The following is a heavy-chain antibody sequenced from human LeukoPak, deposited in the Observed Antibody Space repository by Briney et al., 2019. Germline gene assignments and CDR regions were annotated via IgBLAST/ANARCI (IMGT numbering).Heavy chain of an antibody. CDR1: GFTFSSYG. V-gene: IGHV3-30*18. J-gene: IGHJ4*02. CDR2: ISYDGSNK. D-gene: IGHD1/OR15-1a*01. Sequence: GGSLRLSCAASGFTFSSYGMHWVGQAPGKGLEWVAVISYDGSNKYYADSVKGRFTISRDNSKNTLYLQMNSLRAEDTAVYYCAKEGNIWGQGTLVTVSS. CDR3: AKEGNI.